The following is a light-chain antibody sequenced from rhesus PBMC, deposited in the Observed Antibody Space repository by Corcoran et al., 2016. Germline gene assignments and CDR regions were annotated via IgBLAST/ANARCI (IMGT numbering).Light chain of an antibody. CDR1: QSLVHSNGNTY. J-gene: IGKJ1*01. Sequence: DVVMPQSPLSLPITPGQPASISCRSSQSLVHSNGNTYLSWYQQKPGQPPRLLIYKVSHRDSGVPDRFSGSGAGTDFTLKISRVEAEDVGVYYCGQGTHWPRTFGQGTKVEIK. CDR3: GQGTHWPRT. V-gene: IGKV2-64*01. CDR2: KVS.